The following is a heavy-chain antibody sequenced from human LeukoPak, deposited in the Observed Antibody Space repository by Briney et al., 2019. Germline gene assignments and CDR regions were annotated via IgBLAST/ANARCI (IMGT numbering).Heavy chain of an antibody. D-gene: IGHD3-16*01. Sequence: GGSLRLSCAASGFTFSDYYMSWIRQAPGRGLEWVSYISSSGSTIYYADSVKGRFTISRDNAKNSLDLQMNSLGAEDTAVYYCARDEYVGFDHWGQGTLVTVSS. CDR3: ARDEYVGFDH. J-gene: IGHJ4*02. CDR2: ISSSGSTI. CDR1: GFTFSDYY. V-gene: IGHV3-11*01.